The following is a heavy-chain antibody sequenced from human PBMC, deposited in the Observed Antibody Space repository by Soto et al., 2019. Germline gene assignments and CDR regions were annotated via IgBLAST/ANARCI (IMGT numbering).Heavy chain of an antibody. CDR1: GGSFSGYY. V-gene: IGHV4-34*01. Sequence: SETLSLTCAVYGGSFSGYYWSWIRQPPGKGLEWIGEINHSGSTNYNPSLKSRVTISVDTSKNQFSLKLSSVTAADTAVYYCARVPPPRITMVRGTPAMFDSWGQGSLVTGSS. J-gene: IGHJ5*01. CDR2: INHSGST. D-gene: IGHD3-10*01. CDR3: ARVPPPRITMVRGTPAMFDS.